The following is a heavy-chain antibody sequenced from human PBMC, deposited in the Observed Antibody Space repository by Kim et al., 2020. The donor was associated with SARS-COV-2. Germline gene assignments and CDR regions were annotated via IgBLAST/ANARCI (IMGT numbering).Heavy chain of an antibody. D-gene: IGHD3-10*02. CDR3: ARSVFGDDY. Sequence: GGSLRLSCAASGFTFSHEWMTWVRQAPGKGREWVANINQDGSESYYVDSVKGRFTISRDNAKNSLYLQMNSLRVEDTAVYYCARSVFGDDYWGQGTLVSVSS. CDR2: INQDGSES. CDR1: GFTFSHEW. V-gene: IGHV3-7*01. J-gene: IGHJ4*02.